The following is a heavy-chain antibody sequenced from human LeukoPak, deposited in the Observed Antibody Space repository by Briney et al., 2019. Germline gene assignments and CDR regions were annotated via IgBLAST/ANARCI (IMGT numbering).Heavy chain of an antibody. Sequence: ESGGGVVQPGRSLRLSCAASGFTFSSYAMHWVRQAPGKGLEWVAVISYDGSNKYYADSVKGRFTISRDNTKNSLYLQMNSLRVEDTAVFYCARDQYDTWSRRGNFDSWGQGTLVIVSS. CDR1: GFTFSSYA. D-gene: IGHD3-3*01. V-gene: IGHV3-30-3*01. CDR2: ISYDGSNK. J-gene: IGHJ4*02. CDR3: ARDQYDTWSRRGNFDS.